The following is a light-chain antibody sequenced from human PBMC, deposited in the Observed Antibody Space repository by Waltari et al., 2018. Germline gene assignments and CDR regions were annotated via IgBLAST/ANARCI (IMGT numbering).Light chain of an antibody. Sequence: QSVLTQAHSVSVTPGQRVTISGTGINYTLGSGAVDWYQQVPVMSPKLLIYSNEQRPSGVPDRFSGSKAGTSASLAISGLQSEDEADYYCATWDGRVNGVLFGGGTKVTVL. CDR1: NYTLGSGA. CDR2: SNE. V-gene: IGLV1-44*01. CDR3: ATWDGRVNGVL. J-gene: IGLJ2*01.